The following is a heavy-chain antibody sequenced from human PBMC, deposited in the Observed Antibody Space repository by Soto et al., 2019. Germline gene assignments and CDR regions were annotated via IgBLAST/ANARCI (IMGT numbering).Heavy chain of an antibody. Sequence: ASVKVSCKASGYTFTNYAMHWVRQAPGQRLEWMGWINAGNGNTKYSQKFQGRVTITRDTSASPAYMELSSLRSEDTAVYYCARGGSLYWYFDLWGRGTLVTVSS. D-gene: IGHD1-26*01. J-gene: IGHJ2*01. CDR2: INAGNGNT. CDR1: GYTFTNYA. CDR3: ARGGSLYWYFDL. V-gene: IGHV1-3*01.